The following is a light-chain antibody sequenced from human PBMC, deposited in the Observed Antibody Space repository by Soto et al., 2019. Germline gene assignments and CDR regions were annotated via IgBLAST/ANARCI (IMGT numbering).Light chain of an antibody. CDR3: GTWDSSLSAAV. CDR1: SSNIGNNY. J-gene: IGLJ7*01. V-gene: IGLV1-51*02. CDR2: ENN. Sequence: QAVVTQPPSVSAAPGQKVTISCSGSSSNIGNNYVSWYQQLPGTAHKLLIYENNKRPSGIPDRFSGSKSGTSATLGITGLQTGDEADYYCGTWDSSLSAAVFGGGTQLTVL.